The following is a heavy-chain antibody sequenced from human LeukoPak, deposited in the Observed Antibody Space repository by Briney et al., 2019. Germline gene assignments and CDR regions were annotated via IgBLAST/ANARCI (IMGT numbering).Heavy chain of an antibody. CDR1: GGSISSYF. D-gene: IGHD6-19*01. J-gene: IGHJ5*02. V-gene: IGHV4-59*01. Sequence: SETLSLTCTVSGGSISSYFWSWIRQPPGKGLEWIGYIYYSGSTNYNPSLKSRVTISVDSKNQFSLKLSSVTAADTAVYYCARVLYSSGWFDPWGQGTLVTVSS. CDR3: ARVLYSSGWFDP. CDR2: IYYSGST.